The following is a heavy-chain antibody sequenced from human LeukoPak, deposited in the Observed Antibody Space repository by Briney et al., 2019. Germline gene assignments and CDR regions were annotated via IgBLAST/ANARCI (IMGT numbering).Heavy chain of an antibody. CDR2: INHIGST. J-gene: IGHJ6*03. CDR3: ARGYYYYYYMGV. CDR1: GGSFSGYY. Sequence: SETLSLTRAVYGGSFSGYYWSWIRQPPGKGLEWIGEINHIGSTNYNPSLKSRVTISVDTSKNQFSLKLSSVTAADTAVYYCARGYYYYYYMGVWGKGTTVTVSS. V-gene: IGHV4-34*01.